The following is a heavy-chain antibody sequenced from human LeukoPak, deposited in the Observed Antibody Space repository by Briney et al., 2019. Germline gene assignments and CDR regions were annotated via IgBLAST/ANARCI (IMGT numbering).Heavy chain of an antibody. V-gene: IGHV4-30-2*01. CDR1: GGSISSGGYS. CDR3: ALGGYYDSSGLFDI. J-gene: IGHJ3*02. Sequence: PSETLSLTCAVSGGSISSGGYSWSWIRQPPGKGLEWIGYIYHSGSTYYNPSLKSRVTISVDRSKNQFSLKLSSVTAADTAMYYCALGGYYDSSGLFDIWGQGTMVTVSS. CDR2: IYHSGST. D-gene: IGHD3-22*01.